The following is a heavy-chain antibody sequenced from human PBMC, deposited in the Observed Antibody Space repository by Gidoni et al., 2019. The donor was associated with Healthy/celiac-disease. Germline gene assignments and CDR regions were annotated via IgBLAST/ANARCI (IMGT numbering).Heavy chain of an antibody. CDR1: GGSFSGYY. CDR3: ARRVVVVPAGGNWFDP. D-gene: IGHD2-2*01. V-gene: IGHV4-34*01. J-gene: IGHJ5*02. Sequence: QVQLQQWGAGLLKPSETLSLTCAVYGGSFSGYYWSWIRQPPGKGLEWIGEINHSGSTNYNPSLKSRVTISVDTSKNQFSLKLSSVTAADTAVYYCARRVVVVPAGGNWFDPWGQGTLVTVSS. CDR2: INHSGST.